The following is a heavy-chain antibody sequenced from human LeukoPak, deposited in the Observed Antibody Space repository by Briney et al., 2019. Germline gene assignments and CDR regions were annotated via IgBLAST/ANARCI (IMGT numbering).Heavy chain of an antibody. CDR3: AELGITMIGGV. CDR2: IKQDGSEK. Sequence: PGGSLRLSCAASGFTFSSYWMSWVRQAPGKGLEWVANIKQDGSEKYYVDSVKGRFTISRDNAKNTLYLQMNSLRAEDTAVYYCAELGITMIGGVWGKGTTVTISS. CDR1: GFTFSSYW. V-gene: IGHV3-7*01. J-gene: IGHJ6*04. D-gene: IGHD3-10*02.